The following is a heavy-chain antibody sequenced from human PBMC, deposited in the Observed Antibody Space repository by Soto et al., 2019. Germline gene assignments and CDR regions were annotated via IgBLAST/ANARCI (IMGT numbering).Heavy chain of an antibody. CDR2: ISAYNGNT. D-gene: IGHD3-3*01. Sequence: ASVKVSCKASGYTFTSYGISWVRQAPGQGLEWMGWISAYNGNTNYAQRLQGRVTMTTDTSTSTAYMELRSLRSDDTAVYYCARVGGPNYDFWSGYYLSGCYFDYWGQGTLVTVS. CDR3: ARVGGPNYDFWSGYYLSGCYFDY. CDR1: GYTFTSYG. J-gene: IGHJ4*02. V-gene: IGHV1-18*01.